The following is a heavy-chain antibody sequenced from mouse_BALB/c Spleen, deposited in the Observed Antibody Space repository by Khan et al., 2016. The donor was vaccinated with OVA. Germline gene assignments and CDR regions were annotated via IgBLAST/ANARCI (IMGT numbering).Heavy chain of an antibody. CDR2: IYTYTGEP. CDR1: GYTFTNYG. J-gene: IGHJ4*01. V-gene: IGHV9-3-1*01. Sequence: QIQLVQSGPELKKPGETVKISCKASGYTFTNYGMNWVKQAPGKGLKWMGWIYTYTGEPTYADDFKGRFAFSLESSASTAFLQINNLTNDDTATYFCERGRSRAMDYWGQGTSVTVSS. D-gene: IGHD1-1*01. CDR3: ERGRSRAMDY.